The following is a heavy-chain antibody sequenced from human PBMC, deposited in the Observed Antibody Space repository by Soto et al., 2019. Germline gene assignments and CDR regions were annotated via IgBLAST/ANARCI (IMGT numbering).Heavy chain of an antibody. CDR1: GGSISSSSYY. CDR2: IYYSGST. CDR3: ARLRFGELTNDAFDI. J-gene: IGHJ3*02. Sequence: SETLSLTCTVSGGSISSSSYYWGWIRQPPGKGLEWIGSIYYSGSTYYNPSLKSRVTISVNTSKNQFSLKLSSVTAADKAVYYCARLRFGELTNDAFDIWGQGTMVTVSS. V-gene: IGHV4-39*01. D-gene: IGHD3-10*01.